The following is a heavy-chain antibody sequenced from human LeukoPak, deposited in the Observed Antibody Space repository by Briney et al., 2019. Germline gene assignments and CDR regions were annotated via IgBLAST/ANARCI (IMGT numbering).Heavy chain of an antibody. D-gene: IGHD6-19*01. J-gene: IGHJ4*02. Sequence: GGSLRLSCAASGFTFGRSSMNWVRQAPGKGLEWVSSIAGASNYIYYADSVKGRFTISRDNAKNSLYMQMNSLRAEDTAVYYCARGDWYSFDYWGQGTLVTVSS. V-gene: IGHV3-21*04. CDR1: GFTFGRSS. CDR2: IAGASNYI. CDR3: ARGDWYSFDY.